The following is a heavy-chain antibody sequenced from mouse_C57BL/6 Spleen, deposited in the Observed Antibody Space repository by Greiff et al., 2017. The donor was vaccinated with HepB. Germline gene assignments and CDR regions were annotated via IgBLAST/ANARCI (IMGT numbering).Heavy chain of an antibody. J-gene: IGHJ2*01. CDR1: GFTFSDYG. CDR2: ISSGSSTI. CDR3: ARGLPTYRAFDY. V-gene: IGHV5-17*01. Sequence: EVMLVESGGGLVKPGGSLKLSCAASGFTFSDYGMHWVRQAPEKGLEWVAYISSGSSTIYYADTVKGRFTISRDNAKNTLFLQMTSLRSEDTAMYYCARGLPTYRAFDYWGQGTTLTVSS. D-gene: IGHD3-1*01.